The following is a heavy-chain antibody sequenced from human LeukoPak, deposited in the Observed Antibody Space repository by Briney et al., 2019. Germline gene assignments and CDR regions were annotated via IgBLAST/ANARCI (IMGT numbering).Heavy chain of an antibody. J-gene: IGHJ4*02. D-gene: IGHD3-22*01. V-gene: IGHV3-30*18. CDR1: GFTISTYG. CDR2: ISYAGSNK. Sequence: PGGSLRLSCAASGFTISTYGMHWVRQAPGKGLEWVAVISYAGSNKYYADSVKGRFTISRDNSKNTLFLQMNSLRAEDTAVYYCAKTGDGNGYYCFDYWGQGTLVTVSS. CDR3: AKTGDGNGYYCFDY.